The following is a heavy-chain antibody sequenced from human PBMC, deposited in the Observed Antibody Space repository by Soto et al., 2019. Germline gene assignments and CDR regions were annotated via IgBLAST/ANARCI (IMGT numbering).Heavy chain of an antibody. CDR3: ATGGVSTRTFDY. CDR2: IYPGDSDT. J-gene: IGHJ4*02. CDR1: GYTFTNYW. D-gene: IGHD3-3*01. V-gene: IGHV5-51*01. Sequence: GESLKISCQGSGYTFTNYWLGWVRQMPGKGLEWMGLIYPGDSDTKYNPSFQGQVTISADKSITTTYLQWSSLNASDTAMYYCATGGVSTRTFDYWGQGTPVTVSS.